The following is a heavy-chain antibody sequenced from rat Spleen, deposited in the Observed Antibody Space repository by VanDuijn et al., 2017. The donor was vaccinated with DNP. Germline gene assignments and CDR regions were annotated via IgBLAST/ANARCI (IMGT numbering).Heavy chain of an antibody. CDR1: GFTFSDYY. V-gene: IGHV5-25*01. CDR3: ARHMTHYYSGEGALDA. CDR2: ISIASGYT. J-gene: IGHJ4*01. Sequence: EVQLVESGGGLVQPGRSMRLSCVVSGFTFSDYYMAWVRQAPTKGLEWVASISIASGYTYYRDSVKGRFVISRDIAKSTLYLQMDSLRSEDTATYYCARHMTHYYSGEGALDAWGQGTSVTVSS. D-gene: IGHD1-1*01.